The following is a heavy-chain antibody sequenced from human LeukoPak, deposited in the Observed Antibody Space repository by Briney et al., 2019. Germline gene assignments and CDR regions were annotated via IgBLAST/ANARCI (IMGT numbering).Heavy chain of an antibody. V-gene: IGHV1-2*02. CDR2: INPNSGGT. J-gene: IGHJ4*02. CDR1: GYTFTGYY. D-gene: IGHD3-22*01. Sequence: GASVKVSCKASGYTFTGYYMHWVRQAPGQGLEWMGWINPNSGGTNYAQKFQGRVTMTRDTSISTAYMELSRLRSDDTAVYYCAXXXXXXDSSGYQHFDYWGQGTLVTVSS. CDR3: AXXXXXXDSSGYQHFDY.